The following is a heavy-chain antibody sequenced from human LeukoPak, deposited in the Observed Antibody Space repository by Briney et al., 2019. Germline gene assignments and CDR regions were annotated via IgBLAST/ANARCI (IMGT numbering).Heavy chain of an antibody. J-gene: IGHJ4*02. D-gene: IGHD2-2*01. Sequence: GGSLRLSCAASGFTFSQFGMHWVRQAPGKGRDWVASIQYDESNKSYSDSVKGRFTVSRDNSKNTVFLQMNRVRTEDTAVYFCARDVAWYCTRASCSYFGFWGQGTLVTVSS. CDR2: IQYDESNK. CDR3: ARDVAWYCTRASCSYFGF. CDR1: GFTFSQFG. V-gene: IGHV3-30*02.